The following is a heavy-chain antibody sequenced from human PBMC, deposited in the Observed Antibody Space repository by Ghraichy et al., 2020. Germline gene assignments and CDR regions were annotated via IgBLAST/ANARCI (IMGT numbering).Heavy chain of an antibody. CDR2: IYYSGST. V-gene: IGHV4-59*01. CDR1: GGSISSYY. J-gene: IGHJ4*02. Sequence: SETLSLTCTVSGGSISSYYWSWIRQPPGKGLEWIGYIYYSGSTNYNPSLKSRVTISVDTSKNRFSLKLSSVTAADTAVYYCARYLVDTAMEHFDYWGQGTLVTVSS. CDR3: ARYLVDTAMEHFDY. D-gene: IGHD5-18*01.